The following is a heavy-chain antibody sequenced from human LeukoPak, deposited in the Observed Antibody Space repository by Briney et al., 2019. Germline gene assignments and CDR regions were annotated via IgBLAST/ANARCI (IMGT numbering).Heavy chain of an antibody. J-gene: IGHJ6*04. CDR3: ARGLGLVVPAHGMDV. V-gene: IGHV4-39*07. CDR2: IYYSGST. Sequence: PSETLSLTCTVSGGSISSSSYYWGWIRQPPGKGLEWIGSIYYSGSTYYNPSLKSRVTISVDTSKNQFSLKLSSVTAADTAVYYCARGLGLVVPAHGMDVWGKGTTVTVSS. D-gene: IGHD2-2*01. CDR1: GGSISSSSYY.